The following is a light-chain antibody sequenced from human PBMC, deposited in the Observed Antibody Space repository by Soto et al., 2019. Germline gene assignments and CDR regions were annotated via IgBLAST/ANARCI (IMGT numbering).Light chain of an antibody. J-gene: IGKJ4*01. V-gene: IGKV1-33*01. CDR3: QQCDNLPPT. Sequence: DIQMTQSPSSLSASVGDRVTITCQASQDISNNLNWYQQTSGKAPKLLIYGAYNLETGVPSRFTGSQSGTDFTFTMTSLQPEDVATYFCQQCDNLPPTFGGGTKVEI. CDR1: QDISNN. CDR2: GAY.